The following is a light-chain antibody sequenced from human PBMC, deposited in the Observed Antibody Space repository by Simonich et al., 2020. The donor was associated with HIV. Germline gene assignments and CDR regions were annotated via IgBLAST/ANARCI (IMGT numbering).Light chain of an antibody. CDR2: WAS. V-gene: IGKV4-1*01. Sequence: DIVMTQSQDSLAVSLGERATINCKSSQSILKRSKNTNYLAWYQQKAGQPPKLLIDWASTRESGVPDRFSGSGSGTDFTLTISSLHAEDVAVYYCQQYYTTPLTFGGGTKVEIK. CDR3: QQYYTTPLT. J-gene: IGKJ4*01. CDR1: QSILKRSKNTNY.